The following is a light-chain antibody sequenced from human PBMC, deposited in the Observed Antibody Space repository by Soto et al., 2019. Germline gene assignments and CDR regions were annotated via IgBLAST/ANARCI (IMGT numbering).Light chain of an antibody. J-gene: IGLJ3*02. Sequence: QSVLTQPASVSGSPGQSITISCTGTSSDVGYDNYVSWFQQHPGKAPKLMIYEVSRRPSGVSNRFSGSKSANTASLTISGLQAEDEADYYCTSHTASSTWVFGGGTKLT. V-gene: IGLV2-14*01. CDR1: SSDVGYDNY. CDR2: EVS. CDR3: TSHTASSTWV.